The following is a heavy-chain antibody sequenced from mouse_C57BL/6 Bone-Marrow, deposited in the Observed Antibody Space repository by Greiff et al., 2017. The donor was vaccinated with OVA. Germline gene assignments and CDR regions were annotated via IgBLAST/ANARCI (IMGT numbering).Heavy chain of an antibody. CDR2: IDPSDSYT. CDR3: ANYQLTGTAWFAY. D-gene: IGHD4-1*01. J-gene: IGHJ3*01. CDR1: GYTFTSYW. Sequence: VQLQQPGAELVKPGASVKLSCKASGYTFTSYWMQWVKQRPGQGLEWIGEIDPSDSYTNYNQKFKGKATLTVDTSSSTAYMQLSSLTSEDSAVYYCANYQLTGTAWFAYWGQGTLVTVSA. V-gene: IGHV1-50*01.